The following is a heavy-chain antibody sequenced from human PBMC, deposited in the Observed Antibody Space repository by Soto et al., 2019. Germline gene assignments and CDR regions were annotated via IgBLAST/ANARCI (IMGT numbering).Heavy chain of an antibody. CDR1: GFTFSSYG. Sequence: QVQLVESGGGVVQPGRSLRLACAASGFTFSSYGMHWVRQAPGKGLEWVAVISYDGRDKYYADSVRGRFTISRDSSDNTLYLQMNSLRAEDTAVYYCTKDRLVFCSGDCYPPSYFDYWGQGTLVTVSS. CDR2: ISYDGRDK. CDR3: TKDRLVFCSGDCYPPSYFDY. V-gene: IGHV3-30*18. D-gene: IGHD2-21*02. J-gene: IGHJ4*02.